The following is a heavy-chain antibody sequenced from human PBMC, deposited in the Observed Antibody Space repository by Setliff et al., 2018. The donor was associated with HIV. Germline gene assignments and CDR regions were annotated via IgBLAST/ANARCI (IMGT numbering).Heavy chain of an antibody. D-gene: IGHD3-16*01. CDR2: IRSSSRTI. V-gene: IGHV3-48*01. CDR1: GFTFSDYG. J-gene: IGHJ5*02. Sequence: PGESLKISCAASGFTFSDYGMNWVRQAPGKGLEWVSYIRSSSRTIYYADSVKGRFTISRDNSMHTLYLQMHSLRPEDTAVYYCAKDRLNPQSNNWFDPWGQGTLVTVSS. CDR3: AKDRLNPQSNNWFDP.